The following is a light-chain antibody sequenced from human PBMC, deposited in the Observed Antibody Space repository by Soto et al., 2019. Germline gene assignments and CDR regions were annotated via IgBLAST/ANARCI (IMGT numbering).Light chain of an antibody. V-gene: IGLV2-14*03. CDR2: DVN. CDR3: TSWTTSTTMI. Sequence: QSALTQPASVSGSPGQSITISCTGTRRDIGAYHFVSWYQQHPGEVPKLILYDVNVRPSGVSNRFSGSKSGNTASLTISGLQADDEADYYCTSWTTSTTMIFGGGTKLTVL. CDR1: RRDIGAYHF. J-gene: IGLJ2*01.